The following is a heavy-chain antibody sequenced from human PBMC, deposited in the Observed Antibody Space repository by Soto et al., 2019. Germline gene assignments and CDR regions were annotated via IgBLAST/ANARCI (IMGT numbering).Heavy chain of an antibody. J-gene: IGHJ4*02. CDR3: TTGSVEGY. Sequence: GGSLRLSFAASGFTITNAWMNWVRQGPGKGLEWVGRIKTKSEGERTDYAAPVEGRFSISRDDSRNTLYLYMNSLKSDDTAMYYCTTGSVEGYWGQGT. CDR2: IKTKSEGERT. CDR1: GFTITNAW. D-gene: IGHD1-1*01. V-gene: IGHV3-15*07.